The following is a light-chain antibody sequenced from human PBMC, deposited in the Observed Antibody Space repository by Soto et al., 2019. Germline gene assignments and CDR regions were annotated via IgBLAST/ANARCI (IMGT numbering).Light chain of an antibody. CDR2: GAS. V-gene: IGKV3-20*01. Sequence: DIVLTQSPGTLSLSPGERAALSCRASQSVSSSYLAWYQQKPGQAPRLLIYGASNRAAGIADRFSGSGSGTDFTLTISRLEPEDFAVYYCQQDDNSPLTFGGGTKGEIK. CDR1: QSVSSSY. CDR3: QQDDNSPLT. J-gene: IGKJ4*01.